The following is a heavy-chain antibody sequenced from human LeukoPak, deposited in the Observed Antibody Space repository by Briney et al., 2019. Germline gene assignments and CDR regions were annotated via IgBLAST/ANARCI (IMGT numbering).Heavy chain of an antibody. CDR2: FYHGGST. CDR3: ARDFGDGWFDP. CDR1: GYSISTGYY. D-gene: IGHD4-17*01. J-gene: IGHJ5*02. Sequence: PSETLSLTCTVSGYSISTGYYWDWIRQPPGKGLEWIGTFYHGGSTNYNPSLKSRVTISVDTSKNQFSLKLSSVTAADTAVYYCARDFGDGWFDPWGQGTLVTVSS. V-gene: IGHV4-38-2*02.